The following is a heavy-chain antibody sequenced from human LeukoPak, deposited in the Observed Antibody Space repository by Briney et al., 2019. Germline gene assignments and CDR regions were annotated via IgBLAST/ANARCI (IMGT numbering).Heavy chain of an antibody. CDR3: ARTHSSGYYHFDY. V-gene: IGHV4-31*03. CDR2: IYYSGST. Sequence: KTSETLSLTCTVSGGSISSGGYYWSWIRQHPGKGLEWIGYIYYSGSTYYNPSLKSRVTISVDTSKNQFSLKLSSVTAADTAVYYYARTHSSGYYHFDYWGQGTLVTVSS. J-gene: IGHJ4*02. D-gene: IGHD3-22*01. CDR1: GGSISSGGYY.